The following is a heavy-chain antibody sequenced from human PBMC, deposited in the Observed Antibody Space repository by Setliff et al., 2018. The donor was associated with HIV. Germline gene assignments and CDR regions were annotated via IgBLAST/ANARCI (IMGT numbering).Heavy chain of an antibody. Sequence: SVKVSCKASGDSFTNYAVNWVRQAPGQGLEWIGGIVPIFQAPKYAQKFRGRVTMTSDTSTSTVYMELSSLRSEDTAVYYCARALYTNLAHFDYLGQGTLGHRLL. CDR3: ARALYTNLAHFDY. V-gene: IGHV1-69*05. CDR2: IVPIFQAP. CDR1: GDSFTNYA. J-gene: IGHJ4*02. D-gene: IGHD4-4*01.